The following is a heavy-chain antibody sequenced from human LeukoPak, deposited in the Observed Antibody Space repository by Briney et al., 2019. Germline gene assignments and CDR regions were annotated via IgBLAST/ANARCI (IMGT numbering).Heavy chain of an antibody. CDR2: IYYSGST. J-gene: IGHJ4*02. D-gene: IGHD5-18*01. Sequence: SETLSLTCTVSGGSISSGDYYWSWIRQPPGKGLEWIGYIYYSGSTYYNPSLKSRVTISVDTSKNQFSLKLSSVTAADTAVYYCARVGHSYGRIDYFDYWGQGTLVTVSS. CDR1: GGSISSGDYY. V-gene: IGHV4-30-4*08. CDR3: ARVGHSYGRIDYFDY.